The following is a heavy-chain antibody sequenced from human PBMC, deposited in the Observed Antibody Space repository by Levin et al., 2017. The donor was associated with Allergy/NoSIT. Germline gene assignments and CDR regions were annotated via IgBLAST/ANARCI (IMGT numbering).Heavy chain of an antibody. J-gene: IGHJ6*02. Sequence: GGSLRLSCAASGFTFSSYAMHWVRQAPGKGLEWVAVISYDGSNKYYADSVKGRFTISRDNSKNTLYLQMNSLRAEDTAVYYCARDKVVITTNYYYGMDVWGQGTTVTVSS. D-gene: IGHD3-22*01. CDR3: ARDKVVITTNYYYGMDV. CDR1: GFTFSSYA. V-gene: IGHV3-30*04. CDR2: ISYDGSNK.